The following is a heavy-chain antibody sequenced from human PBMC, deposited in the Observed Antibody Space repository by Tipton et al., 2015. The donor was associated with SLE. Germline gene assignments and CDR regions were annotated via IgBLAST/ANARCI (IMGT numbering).Heavy chain of an antibody. CDR3: AREGAVAGYFDY. D-gene: IGHD6-19*01. Sequence: TLSLTCAVYGGSFSGYYWSWIRQPPGKGLEWIGEINQGGTTNYNPALMSRVTISVDTSKNQFSLKVSSVTAADTTVYYCAREGAVAGYFDYWGQGTLVTVSS. J-gene: IGHJ4*02. CDR1: GGSFSGYY. V-gene: IGHV4-34*01. CDR2: INQGGTT.